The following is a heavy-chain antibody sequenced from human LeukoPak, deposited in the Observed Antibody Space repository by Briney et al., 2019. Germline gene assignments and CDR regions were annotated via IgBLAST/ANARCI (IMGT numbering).Heavy chain of an antibody. Sequence: PGGSLSLSCAASGFTFSSYEFNWVRQAPGKGLEWVSYISSSGRTIFYADSVKGRFTISRDNAKNSLYLQMNSLRAEDTAVYHCARGDGYCSSTSCYVGPSHGLDVWSQGTTVTVSS. V-gene: IGHV3-48*03. CDR3: ARGDGYCSSTSCYVGPSHGLDV. D-gene: IGHD2-2*03. J-gene: IGHJ6*02. CDR2: ISSSGRTI. CDR1: GFTFSSYE.